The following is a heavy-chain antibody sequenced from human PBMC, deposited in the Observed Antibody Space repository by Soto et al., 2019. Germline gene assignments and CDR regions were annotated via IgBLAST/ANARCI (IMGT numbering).Heavy chain of an antibody. V-gene: IGHV3-33*01. CDR2: IWYDGSNK. J-gene: IGHJ6*02. CDR1: GFTFSSYG. Sequence: VQLVESGGGVVQPGRSLRLSCAASGFTFSSYGMHWVRQAPGKGLEWVAVIWYDGSNKYYADSVKGRFTISRDNSKNTLYLQMNSLRAEDTAVYYCARDVVAATRRYYYYGMDVWGQGTTVTVSS. D-gene: IGHD2-15*01. CDR3: ARDVVAATRRYYYYGMDV.